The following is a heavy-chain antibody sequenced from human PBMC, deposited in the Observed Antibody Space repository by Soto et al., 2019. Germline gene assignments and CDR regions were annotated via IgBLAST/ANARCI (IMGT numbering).Heavy chain of an antibody. CDR3: ASRENAVGAFDI. D-gene: IGHD1-26*01. J-gene: IGHJ3*02. Sequence: GESLKISCKASGDSFSANWIGWVRQLPGKGLEWMGIMYPGDSDTRYSPSFQGQVTISGDKSISTAYLQWSSLKASDTAMYYCASRENAVGAFDIWGQGTMVTVSS. CDR1: GDSFSANW. CDR2: MYPGDSDT. V-gene: IGHV5-51*01.